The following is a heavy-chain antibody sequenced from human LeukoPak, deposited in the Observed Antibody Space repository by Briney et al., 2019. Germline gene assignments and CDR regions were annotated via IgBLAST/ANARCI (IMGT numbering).Heavy chain of an antibody. Sequence: PGGSLRLSCAASGFTFDDYGMSRVRHAPGKGLEWVSGINWNGGSTGYADSVKGRFTISRDNAKNSLYLQMNSLRAEDTALYYCARDCSGGSCQVRDYWGQGTLVTVSS. D-gene: IGHD2-15*01. CDR1: GFTFDDYG. CDR2: INWNGGST. V-gene: IGHV3-20*04. J-gene: IGHJ4*02. CDR3: ARDCSGGSCQVRDY.